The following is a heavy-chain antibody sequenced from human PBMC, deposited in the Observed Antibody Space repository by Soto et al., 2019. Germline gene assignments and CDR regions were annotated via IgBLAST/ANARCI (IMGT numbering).Heavy chain of an antibody. D-gene: IGHD2-2*01. CDR1: GYTFTSYG. J-gene: IGHJ5*02. Sequence: QVQLVQSGAEVKKPGASVKVSCKASGYTFTSYGISWVRQAPGQGLEWMGWISAYNGNTNYAQKRQGRVTMTTDTSTSIAYMELRSLRSDDTAVYYCARVPAAIVMYNRFDPWGQGTLVTVSS. CDR3: ARVPAAIVMYNRFDP. CDR2: ISAYNGNT. V-gene: IGHV1-18*01.